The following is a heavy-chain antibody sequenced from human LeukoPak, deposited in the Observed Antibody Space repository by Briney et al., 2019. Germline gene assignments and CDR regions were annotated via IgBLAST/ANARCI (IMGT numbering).Heavy chain of an antibody. CDR2: IIPILGIA. J-gene: IGHJ4*02. D-gene: IGHD5-18*01. CDR3: ARADTATDFDY. V-gene: IGHV1-69*04. CDR1: GGTFSSYA. Sequence: SVKVSCKASGGTFSSYAISWVRQAPGQGLEWMGRIIPILGIANYAQKFQGRVTITADKSTSTAYMELSSLRSEDTAVYYCARADTATDFDYWGQGTLVTVSS.